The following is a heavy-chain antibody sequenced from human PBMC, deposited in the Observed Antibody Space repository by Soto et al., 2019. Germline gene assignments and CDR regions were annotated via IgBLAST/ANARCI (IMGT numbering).Heavy chain of an antibody. CDR2: IYYSGST. Sequence: QVQLQESGPGLVKPSETLSLTCTVSGGSISSYYWSWIRQPPGKGLEWIGYIYYSGSTNYNPSLKSRVTISVDTSKNQFSLKLSSGTAADTAVYYCARVRKIVVVPAASHWFDPWGQGTLVTVSS. CDR1: GGSISSYY. J-gene: IGHJ5*02. D-gene: IGHD2-2*01. V-gene: IGHV4-59*01. CDR3: ARVRKIVVVPAASHWFDP.